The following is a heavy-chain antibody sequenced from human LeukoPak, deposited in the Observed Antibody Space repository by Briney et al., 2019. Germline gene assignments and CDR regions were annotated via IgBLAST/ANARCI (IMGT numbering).Heavy chain of an antibody. V-gene: IGHV3-7*04. CDR1: GFTFSSYW. CDR3: ARRGYSYGYNYFDY. Sequence: PGGSLRLSCAASGFTFSSYWMSWVRQAPGKGMEWVANIKQDGSEKYYVDSVKGRFTISRDNAKNSLYLQMNSLRAEDTAVYYCARRGYSYGYNYFDYWGQGTLVTVSS. J-gene: IGHJ4*02. CDR2: IKQDGSEK. D-gene: IGHD5-18*01.